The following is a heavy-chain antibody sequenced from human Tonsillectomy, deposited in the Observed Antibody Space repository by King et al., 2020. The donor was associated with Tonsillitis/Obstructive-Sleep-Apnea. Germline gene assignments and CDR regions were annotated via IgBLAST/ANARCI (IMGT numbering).Heavy chain of an antibody. CDR3: ARHSGSSSSHDAFDI. D-gene: IGHD6-6*01. CDR1: GGSISSSDYY. CDR2: IYYSGNT. J-gene: IGHJ3*02. V-gene: IGHV4-39*01. Sequence: QLQLQESGPGLVKPSETLSLTCTVSGGSISSSDYYWGWIRQPPGKGLEWIGSIYYSGNTYYNPSLKSRVTISVDTSKNQFSLRLSSVTAADTAVYFCARHSGSSSSHDAFDIWGQATMVTVSS.